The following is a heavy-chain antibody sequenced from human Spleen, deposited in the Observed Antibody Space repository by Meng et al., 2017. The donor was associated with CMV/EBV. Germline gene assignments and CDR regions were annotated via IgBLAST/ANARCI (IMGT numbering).Heavy chain of an antibody. J-gene: IGHJ6*02. Sequence: GESLKISCAASGFTFSSYGMHWVRQAPGKGLEWVAFIRYDGSNKYYADSVKGRFTISRDNSKNTLYLQMNSLRAEDTAVYYCAKDRGYSYGYSGMDVWGQGTTVTVS. CDR2: IRYDGSNK. CDR3: AKDRGYSYGYSGMDV. CDR1: GFTFSSYG. D-gene: IGHD5-18*01. V-gene: IGHV3-30*02.